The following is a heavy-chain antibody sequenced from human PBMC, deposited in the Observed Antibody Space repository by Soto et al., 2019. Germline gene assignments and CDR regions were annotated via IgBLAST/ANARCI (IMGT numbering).Heavy chain of an antibody. D-gene: IGHD3-9*01. CDR3: ARDEGRDILTGFSTVFDY. CDR2: ISSSSSTI. V-gene: IGHV3-48*04. J-gene: IGHJ4*02. CDR1: GFTFSSYS. Sequence: GGSLRLSCAASGFTFSSYSMNWVRQAPGKGLEWVSYISSSSSTIHYADSVKGRFTISRDNAKNSLYLQMNSLRAEDTAVYYCARDEGRDILTGFSTVFDYWGQGTLVTVSS.